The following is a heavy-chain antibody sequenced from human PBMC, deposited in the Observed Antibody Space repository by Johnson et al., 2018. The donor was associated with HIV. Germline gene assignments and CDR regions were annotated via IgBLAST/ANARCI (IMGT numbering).Heavy chain of an antibody. D-gene: IGHD3-16*01. CDR1: GFTFSSYA. CDR3: ATCSDQVLLGGDVFDI. J-gene: IGHJ3*02. V-gene: IGHV3-33*03. Sequence: VQLVESGGGVVQPGRSLRLSCAASGFTFSSYAMHWVRQAPGKGLEWVTFIRYDGSNEYYADSVKGRFTISRDNAKNSLYLQMNSLGGEDTAVYYCATCSDQVLLGGDVFDIWGQGTMVTVSS. CDR2: IRYDGSNE.